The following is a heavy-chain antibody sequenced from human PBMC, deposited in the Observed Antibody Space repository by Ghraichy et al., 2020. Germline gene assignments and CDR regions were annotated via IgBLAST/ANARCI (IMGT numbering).Heavy chain of an antibody. Sequence: SETLSLTCAVYGESISGYYLCWSRQPPPPGMELIGEINHSGSTSYYPSLKRRVTISVDMSKNQFSLTLRSVTVADTDVYYCARSVRGVPFVDYWDQGNLVTGSS. CDR2: INHSGST. CDR1: GESISGYY. V-gene: IGHV4-34*01. D-gene: IGHD3-10*01. CDR3: ARSVRGVPFVDY. J-gene: IGHJ4*02.